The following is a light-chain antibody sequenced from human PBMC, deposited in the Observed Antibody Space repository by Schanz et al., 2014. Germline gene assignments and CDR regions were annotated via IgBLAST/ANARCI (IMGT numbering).Light chain of an antibody. CDR1: QYISKY. J-gene: IGKJ1*01. CDR3: QQSFSTPQT. CDR2: AAS. V-gene: IGKV1-39*01. Sequence: DIQMTQSPSSLSASVGDSVTLTCRASQYISKYLNWYHQKPGKAPKLLMSAASTLQSGVPSRFSGSGSGTAFTLTIDSLQPEDFATYYCQQSFSTPQTFGQGTKVEIK.